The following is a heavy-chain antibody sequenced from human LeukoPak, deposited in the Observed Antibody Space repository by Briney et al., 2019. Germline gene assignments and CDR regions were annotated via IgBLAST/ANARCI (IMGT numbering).Heavy chain of an antibody. CDR2: INPNSGGT. CDR3: ARDPMAAQDYYYYGMDV. Sequence: ASVKVSCKASGYTFTGYYMHWVRQAPGQGLEWMGWINPNSGGTNYAQKFQGRVTMTRDTSIRTAYMELSRLRSDDTAVYYCARDPMAAQDYYYYGMDVWGQGTTVTVSS. J-gene: IGHJ6*02. D-gene: IGHD5-24*01. CDR1: GYTFTGYY. V-gene: IGHV1-2*02.